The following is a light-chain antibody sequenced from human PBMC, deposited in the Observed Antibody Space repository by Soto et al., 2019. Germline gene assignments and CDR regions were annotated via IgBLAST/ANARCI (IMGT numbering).Light chain of an antibody. CDR3: LQYNSHPYT. CDR2: KTS. Sequence: DIQVTQSPSTLSAYVGDRVIITGRASQNGNIWLAGYQQRPREAPKLLIYKTSSLESGVPSRFRGSGSGTEFPATISSLECDDFGTYFCLQYNSHPYTFGQGTKLEIK. V-gene: IGKV1-5*03. J-gene: IGKJ2*01. CDR1: QNGNIW.